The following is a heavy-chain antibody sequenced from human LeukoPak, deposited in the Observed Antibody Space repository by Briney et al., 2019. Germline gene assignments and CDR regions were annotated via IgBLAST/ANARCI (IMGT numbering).Heavy chain of an antibody. V-gene: IGHV3-30*18. D-gene: IGHD4-17*01. CDR3: AKSFAVTTHSYYGIDV. Sequence: GGSLRLSCTASGFRFSAYGMHWARQAPGKGLEGVAIISYDGREKYYADSVKGRFTISRNSSISSVHLQMNSLGLEDTAVYYCAKSFAVTTHSYYGIDVWGQGTTVTVSS. CDR2: ISYDGREK. J-gene: IGHJ6*02. CDR1: GFRFSAYG.